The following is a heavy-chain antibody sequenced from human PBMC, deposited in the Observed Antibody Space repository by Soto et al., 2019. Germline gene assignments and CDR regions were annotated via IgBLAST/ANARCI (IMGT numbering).Heavy chain of an antibody. D-gene: IGHD4-17*01. CDR1: GYSFTDYK. Sequence: ASLKGSCKTSGYSFTDYKLHWVRQAPGQGLEWMGWVDPNGGGSNSAQKFQGSVTMTWDTSITTAYLDLTRLTTNDTATYFCATWVDYGDFEGFDFWGQGILVTSP. CDR2: VDPNGGGS. J-gene: IGHJ4*02. CDR3: ATWVDYGDFEGFDF. V-gene: IGHV1-2*04.